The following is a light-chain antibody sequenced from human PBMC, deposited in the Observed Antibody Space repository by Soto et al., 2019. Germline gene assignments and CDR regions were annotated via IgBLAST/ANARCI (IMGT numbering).Light chain of an antibody. Sequence: DIQMTQSPSSLSASVGDRVTITCRASQSITTYLHWYRQKPGKAPKLLIYAASSLQSGVPSRFSGSASETELTLTLSSLQPEEFATYFCQQVYRAPLTFGGGNKVEIK. CDR1: QSITTY. V-gene: IGKV1-39*01. CDR3: QQVYRAPLT. CDR2: AAS. J-gene: IGKJ4*01.